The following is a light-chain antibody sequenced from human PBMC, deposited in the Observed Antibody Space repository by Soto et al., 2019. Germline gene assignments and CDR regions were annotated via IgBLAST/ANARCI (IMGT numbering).Light chain of an antibody. Sequence: EIVLTQSPAILSLSPGERATLSCRASQSVSSSYLAWYQQKPGQAPRLLIYGASSRATGIPDRFSGSGSGTDFTLTISRLEPEDFAVYYCQQYGLTFGGGTKVEIK. CDR2: GAS. CDR1: QSVSSSY. V-gene: IGKV3-20*01. CDR3: QQYGLT. J-gene: IGKJ4*01.